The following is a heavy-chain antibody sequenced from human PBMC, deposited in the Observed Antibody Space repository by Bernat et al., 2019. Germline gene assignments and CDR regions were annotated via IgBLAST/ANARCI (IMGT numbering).Heavy chain of an antibody. CDR1: GFTVSDNY. D-gene: IGHD3-22*01. CDR3: ARGGTTHYYDCSGIPDAFDI. J-gene: IGHJ3*02. V-gene: IGHV3-66*01. CDR2: ICSDGST. Sequence: DVQLVESGGGLVQPGGSLRLSCAASGFTVSDNYMNWVRQAPGKGLEWVSVICSDGSTHYADSVRGRFTISRDSSKNTLYLQMNRLRDEDTAVYHCARGGTTHYYDCSGIPDAFDIWGQGTMVTGSS.